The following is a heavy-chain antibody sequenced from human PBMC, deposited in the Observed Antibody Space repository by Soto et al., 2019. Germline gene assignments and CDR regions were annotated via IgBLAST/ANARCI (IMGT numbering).Heavy chain of an antibody. J-gene: IGHJ4*02. D-gene: IGHD6-19*01. Sequence: SETLSLTCTVSGGSISSGGYYRSWIRQHPGKGLEWIGYIYYSGSTYYNPSLKSRVTISVDTSKNQFSLKLSSVTAADTAVYYCARVSAVAGTLAFDYWGQGTLVTVSS. CDR1: GGSISSGGYY. CDR2: IYYSGST. CDR3: ARVSAVAGTLAFDY. V-gene: IGHV4-31*03.